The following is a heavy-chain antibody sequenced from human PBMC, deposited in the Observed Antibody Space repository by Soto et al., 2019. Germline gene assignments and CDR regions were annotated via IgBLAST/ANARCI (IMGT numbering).Heavy chain of an antibody. V-gene: IGHV3-72*01. J-gene: IGHJ4*02. CDR2: VRNKANSYTT. CDR3: CRTRGYSQGWAFDY. Sequence: EVQLVESGGGLVQPGGSLRLSCAASGFTFSDHYMDWVRQAPGKGLEWVGRVRNKANSYTTEYAASVKGRFTISRDDSKNSLYLQMNSLKTEDTALYYCCRTRGYSQGWAFDYWGQGTLVTVSS. CDR1: GFTFSDHY. D-gene: IGHD5-12*01.